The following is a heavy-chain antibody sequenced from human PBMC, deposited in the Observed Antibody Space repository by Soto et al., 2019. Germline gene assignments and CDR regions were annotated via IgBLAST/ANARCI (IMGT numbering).Heavy chain of an antibody. J-gene: IGHJ6*02. CDR1: GFTFGSYA. CDR3: ARGADSTIFGVAPDV. V-gene: IGHV3-23*01. Sequence: EVQLLESGGDLVQPGGSLRLSCAASGFTFGSYAMTWVRQAPGKGLQWVSSINDSGGRAYYADSVKGRFTISRDNSKTTLHLQMNSLRAEDTAVYHCARGADSTIFGVAPDVWGQGTTVTVSS. D-gene: IGHD3-3*01. CDR2: INDSGGRA.